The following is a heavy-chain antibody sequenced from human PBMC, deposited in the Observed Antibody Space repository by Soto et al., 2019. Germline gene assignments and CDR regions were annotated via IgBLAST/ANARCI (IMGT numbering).Heavy chain of an antibody. CDR3: ARGLSGSCTIGVCYTLD. D-gene: IGHD2-8*01. Sequence: ASLKVSCKASGYTFSSYDINWVRQATGQGLEWMGWMNPNSGNTGYAQKFQGRVTMTRNTSISTAYMELSSLRSEDTAVYYCARGLSGSCTIGVCYTLDWGQGTLVTVYS. V-gene: IGHV1-8*02. J-gene: IGHJ4*02. CDR2: MNPNSGNT. CDR1: GYTFSSYD.